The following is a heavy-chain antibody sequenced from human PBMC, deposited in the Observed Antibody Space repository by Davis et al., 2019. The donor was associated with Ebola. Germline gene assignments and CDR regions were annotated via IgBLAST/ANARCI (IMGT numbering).Heavy chain of an antibody. J-gene: IGHJ5*02. CDR1: GFSPSNAPMG. V-gene: IGHV2-26*01. Sequence: SGPTLVKPTETLTLTCSVSGFSPSNAPMGVSWIRQPPGKALEWLAHIFLNDVKFYSTSLNSRLTISKDTSKNQVVLTITNLAPVDTATYFCAHTHYYDEYYFDPWGQGTLVTVSS. D-gene: IGHD3-22*01. CDR2: IFLNDVK. CDR3: AHTHYYDEYYFDP.